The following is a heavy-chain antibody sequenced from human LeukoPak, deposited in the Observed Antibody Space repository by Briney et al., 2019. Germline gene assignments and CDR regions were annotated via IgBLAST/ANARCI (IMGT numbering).Heavy chain of an antibody. V-gene: IGHV3-48*03. Sequence: GGSLRLSCVPSGFSFNFYEMNWVRPSPGKGLEWVASINKGATSIYYAVSVKGRFTISKGDAKNSLYLKMNSLRAYDTAIYYCARGRPQLFNRGWSNKEGGIDYWGQGTLVIVSS. J-gene: IGHJ4*02. CDR2: INKGATSI. CDR1: GFSFNFYE. D-gene: IGHD6-19*01. CDR3: ARGRPQLFNRGWSNKEGGIDY.